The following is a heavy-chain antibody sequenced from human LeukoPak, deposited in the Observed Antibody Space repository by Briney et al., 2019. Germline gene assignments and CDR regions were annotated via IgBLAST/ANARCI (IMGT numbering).Heavy chain of an antibody. CDR3: ARGGPSGDADY. CDR2: INHNSGGT. D-gene: IGHD4-17*01. V-gene: IGHV1-2*02. J-gene: IGHJ4*02. CDR1: GYTFTGYY. Sequence: GASVKVSCKASGYTFTGYYMHWVRQAPGQGLEWMGWINHNSGGTNYAQKFQGRVTMTRDASISTAYMELSRLRSDDTAVYYCARGGPSGDADYWGQGTLVTVSS.